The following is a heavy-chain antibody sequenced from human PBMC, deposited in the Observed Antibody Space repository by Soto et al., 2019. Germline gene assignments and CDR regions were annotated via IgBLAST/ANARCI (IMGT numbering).Heavy chain of an antibody. Sequence: GASVKVSCKASGYTFTSYYMHWVRQAPGQGLEWMGIINPSGGSTSYAQKFQGRVTMTRDTSTSTVYMELSSLRSEDTAVYYCARDRLNCSGGSCYTATVGSYYYYGMDVWGQGTTVTVSS. J-gene: IGHJ6*02. CDR1: GYTFTSYY. CDR3: ARDRLNCSGGSCYTATVGSYYYYGMDV. D-gene: IGHD2-15*01. V-gene: IGHV1-46*01. CDR2: INPSGGST.